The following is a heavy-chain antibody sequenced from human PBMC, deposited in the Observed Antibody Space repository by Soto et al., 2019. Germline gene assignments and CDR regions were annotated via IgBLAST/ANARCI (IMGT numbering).Heavy chain of an antibody. D-gene: IGHD2-8*02. CDR2: IYPRDSDT. Sequence: GESLKISCKGSGFSFTSHWIAWVRQMPGKGLECMGIIYPRDSDTRYNPSFQGQITISVDSSISTAYLQWSSLKTSDTAFYYCAKTLVAGAFDIWGQGTMVTVSS. CDR3: AKTLVAGAFDI. CDR1: GFSFTSHW. V-gene: IGHV5-51*01. J-gene: IGHJ3*02.